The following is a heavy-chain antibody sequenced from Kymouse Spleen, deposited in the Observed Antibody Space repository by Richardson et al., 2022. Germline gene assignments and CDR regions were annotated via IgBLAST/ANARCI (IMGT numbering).Heavy chain of an antibody. CDR1: GFTFDDYA. D-gene: IGHD3-9*01. CDR2: ISWNSGSI. J-gene: IGHJ6*02. Sequence: EVQLVESGGGLVQPGRSLRLSCAASGFTFDDYAMHWVRQAPGKGLEWVSGISWNSGSIGYADSVKGRFTISRDNAKNSLYLQMNSLRAEDTALYYCAKDGKASFDWLRDYYYGMDVWGQGTTVTVSS. V-gene: IGHV3-9*01. CDR3: AKDGKASFDWLRDYYYGMDV.